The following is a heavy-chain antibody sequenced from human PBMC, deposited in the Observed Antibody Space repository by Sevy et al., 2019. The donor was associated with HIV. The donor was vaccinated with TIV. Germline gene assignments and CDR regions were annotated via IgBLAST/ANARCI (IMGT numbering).Heavy chain of an antibody. D-gene: IGHD3-22*01. Sequence: GGSLRLSCAASGFTFSSYAMSWVRQAPGKGLEWVSAISGSGGSTYYADSVKGRFTISRDNSKNTLYLQMNSLRAEDKAVYYCAEENYYDSSGYYYPTDDAFDIWGQGTMVTVSS. CDR2: ISGSGGST. CDR1: GFTFSSYA. V-gene: IGHV3-23*01. J-gene: IGHJ3*02. CDR3: AEENYYDSSGYYYPTDDAFDI.